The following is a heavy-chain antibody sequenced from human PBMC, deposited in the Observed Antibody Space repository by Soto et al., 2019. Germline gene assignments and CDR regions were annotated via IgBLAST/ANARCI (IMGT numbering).Heavy chain of an antibody. CDR1: GLTFSASA. Sequence: EVQLVESGGGLVQPGGSLKLSCVASGLTFSASAMHWVRQASGKGLEWVGRIRSKPNNYATAYAASVKGRFTISRDDSKNTVFLPMNSLKTEDTAVYYCTRLPSSDADYWGQGTLVTVSS. CDR2: IRSKPNNYAT. D-gene: IGHD6-6*01. V-gene: IGHV3-73*02. CDR3: TRLPSSDADY. J-gene: IGHJ4*02.